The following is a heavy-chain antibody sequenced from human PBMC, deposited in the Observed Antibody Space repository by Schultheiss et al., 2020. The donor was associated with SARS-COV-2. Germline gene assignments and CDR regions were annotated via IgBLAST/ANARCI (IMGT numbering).Heavy chain of an antibody. CDR3: ARDSYYDSSGYSSYFDY. Sequence: SVKVSCKASGGTFSSYAISWVRQAPGQGLEWMGGIIPIFGTANYAQKFQGRVTITADESTSTAYMELSSLRSEDTAVYYCARDSYYDSSGYSSYFDYWGQGTPVTVSS. V-gene: IGHV1-69*13. J-gene: IGHJ4*02. CDR1: GGTFSSYA. CDR2: IIPIFGTA. D-gene: IGHD3-22*01.